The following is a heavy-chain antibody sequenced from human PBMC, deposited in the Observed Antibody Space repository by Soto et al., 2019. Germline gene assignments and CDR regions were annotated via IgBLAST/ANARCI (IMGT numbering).Heavy chain of an antibody. D-gene: IGHD5-12*01. CDR3: ARGGVEWLRLEANYYYYYGMDV. CDR1: GYSFTSYW. V-gene: IGHV3-33*01. J-gene: IGHJ6*02. CDR2: IWYDGSNK. Sequence: PGESLKISCKGSGYSFTSYWIGWVRQAPGKGLEWVAVIWYDGSNKYYADSVKGRFTISRDNSKNTLYLQMNSLRAEDTAVYYCARGGVEWLRLEANYYYYYGMDVWGQGTTVTVSS.